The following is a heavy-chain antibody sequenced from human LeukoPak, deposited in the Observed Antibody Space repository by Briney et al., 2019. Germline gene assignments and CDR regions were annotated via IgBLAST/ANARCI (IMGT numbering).Heavy chain of an antibody. CDR2: IVDTGDGT. J-gene: IGHJ6*03. Sequence: PGGSLRLSCAASGFTFSSYAMSWVRQAPGKGLERVSTIVDTGDGTFYADSVRGRFTISRDSSKNTLYLQMNSLRADDTAVYYCAKERGHPLPNYHMDVWGKGTTVTVSS. CDR1: GFTFSSYA. CDR3: AKERGHPLPNYHMDV. D-gene: IGHD4/OR15-4a*01. V-gene: IGHV3-23*01.